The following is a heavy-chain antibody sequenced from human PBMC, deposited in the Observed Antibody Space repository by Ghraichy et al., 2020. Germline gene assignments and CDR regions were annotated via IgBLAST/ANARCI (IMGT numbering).Heavy chain of an antibody. CDR1: GFSLSTSGVG. Sequence: SGPTLVKPTQTLTLTCTFSGFSLSTSGVGVGWIRQPPGKALEWLALIYWDDDKRYSPSLKSRLTITKDTSKNQVVLTMTNMDPVDTATYYCAHRRLEPAKGYYYMDVWGKGTTVTVSS. V-gene: IGHV2-5*02. J-gene: IGHJ6*03. CDR2: IYWDDDK. D-gene: IGHD1-1*01. CDR3: AHRRLEPAKGYYYMDV.